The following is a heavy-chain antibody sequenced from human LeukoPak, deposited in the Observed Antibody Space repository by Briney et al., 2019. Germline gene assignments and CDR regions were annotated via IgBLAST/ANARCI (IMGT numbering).Heavy chain of an antibody. CDR3: ARGLYSSSWPLFYYYYYMDV. D-gene: IGHD6-13*01. CDR1: GYTFTSYG. V-gene: IGHV1-18*01. J-gene: IGHJ6*03. CDR2: ISAYNGNT. Sequence: GASVKVSCKASGYTFTSYGISWVRQAPGQGLEWMGWISAYNGNTNYAQKLQGRVTMTTDTSTSTAYMELRSLRSDDTAVYYCARGLYSSSWPLFYYYYYMDVWGKGTTVTVSS.